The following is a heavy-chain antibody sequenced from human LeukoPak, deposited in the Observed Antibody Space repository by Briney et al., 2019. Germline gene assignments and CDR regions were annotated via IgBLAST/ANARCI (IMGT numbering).Heavy chain of an antibody. CDR2: INNDGSDT. D-gene: IGHD1-26*01. V-gene: IGHV3-74*01. CDR1: GGSIGNYY. CDR3: ARDVRREKWQPFDP. J-gene: IGHJ5*02. Sequence: ETLSLTCTVSGGSIGNYYWSWVRQAPGKGLVWVSRINNDGSDTTYADSVKGRFTISRDNAKNTLYLQMNSLRAEDTAVYYCARDVRREKWQPFDPWGPGTLVTVSS.